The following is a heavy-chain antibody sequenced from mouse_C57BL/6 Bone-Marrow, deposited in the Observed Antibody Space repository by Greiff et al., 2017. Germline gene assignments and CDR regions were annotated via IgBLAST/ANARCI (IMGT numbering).Heavy chain of an antibody. Sequence: VQLQQSGAELARPGASVKLSCKASGYTFTSYGISWVKQRTGQGLEWIGEIYPRSGNTYYNEKFKGKATLTADKSSSTAYMELRSLTSEDSAVSFCAREDYYGSSSYAMDYWGQGTSVTVSS. CDR1: GYTFTSYG. CDR2: IYPRSGNT. J-gene: IGHJ4*01. D-gene: IGHD1-1*01. V-gene: IGHV1-81*01. CDR3: AREDYYGSSSYAMDY.